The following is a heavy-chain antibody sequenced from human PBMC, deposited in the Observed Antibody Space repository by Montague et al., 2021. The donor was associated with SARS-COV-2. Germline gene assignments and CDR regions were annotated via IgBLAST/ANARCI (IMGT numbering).Heavy chain of an antibody. D-gene: IGHD3-16*01. V-gene: IGHV4-31*03. CDR3: AAYIIGAGGRGS. CDR2: TYDDRPI. CDR1: GDSIRGAYH. J-gene: IGHJ1*01. Sequence: TLSLTCSVSGDSIRGAYHWSWIRQHPGKDLEWIGHTYDDRPIYYNPSLRCRASISLDTSENRFSLTLTSVTAADTALYYCAAYIIGAGGRGSWGQGALVTVSS.